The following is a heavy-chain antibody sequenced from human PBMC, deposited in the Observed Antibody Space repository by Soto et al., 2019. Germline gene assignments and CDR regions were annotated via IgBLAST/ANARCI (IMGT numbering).Heavy chain of an antibody. CDR2: IIPIFGTA. J-gene: IGHJ6*02. Sequence: SVKVSCKASGGTFSSYAISWVRQAPGQGLEWMGGIIPIFGTANYAQKFQGRVTITADKSTSTAYMELSSLRSEDTAVYYCARRGGSSSGYYYYAMDVWGQGTTVTVSS. V-gene: IGHV1-69*06. CDR3: ARRGGSSSGYYYYAMDV. CDR1: GGTFSSYA. D-gene: IGHD6-6*01.